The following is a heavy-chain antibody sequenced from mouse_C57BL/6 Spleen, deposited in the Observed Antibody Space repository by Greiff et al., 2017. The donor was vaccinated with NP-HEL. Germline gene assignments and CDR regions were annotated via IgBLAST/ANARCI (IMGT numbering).Heavy chain of an antibody. D-gene: IGHD2-1*01. Sequence: QVQLQQSGPGLVQPSQSLSITCTVSGFSLTSYGVHWVRQSPGKGLEWLGVIWSGGSTDYNAAFISRLSISKDNSKSQVFFKMNSLQADDTAIYYCANGNYIPHYAMDYWGQGTSVTVSS. CDR2: IWSGGST. J-gene: IGHJ4*01. CDR1: GFSLTSYG. V-gene: IGHV2-2*01. CDR3: ANGNYIPHYAMDY.